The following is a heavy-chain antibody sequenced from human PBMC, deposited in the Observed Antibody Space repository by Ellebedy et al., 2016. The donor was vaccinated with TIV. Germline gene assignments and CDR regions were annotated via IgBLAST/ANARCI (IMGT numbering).Heavy chain of an antibody. CDR1: GGSISSYY. CDR2: IYTSGST. Sequence: SETLSLXCTISGGSISSYYWSWIRQPAGKGLEWIGRIYTSGSTNYNPSLKSRVTMSVDTSKNQFSLKLSSVTAADTAVYYCARVVDTRGGSLQPYHYYYYYMDVWGKGTTVTVSS. D-gene: IGHD4-17*01. CDR3: ARVVDTRGGSLQPYHYYYYYMDV. V-gene: IGHV4-4*07. J-gene: IGHJ6*03.